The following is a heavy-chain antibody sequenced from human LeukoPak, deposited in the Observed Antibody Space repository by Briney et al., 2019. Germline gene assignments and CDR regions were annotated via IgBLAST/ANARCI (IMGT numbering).Heavy chain of an antibody. J-gene: IGHJ4*02. V-gene: IGHV3-66*01. D-gene: IGHD3-10*01. CDR1: GFTFSSNY. CDR2: IYSGGST. CDR3: ARVPVPLYYFDY. Sequence: GGSLRLSCAASGFTFSSNYMSWVRQAPGKGLEWVSVIYSGGSTYYADSVKGRFTISRDNSKNTLYLQMNSLRAEDTAVYYCARVPVPLYYFDYWGQGTLVTVSS.